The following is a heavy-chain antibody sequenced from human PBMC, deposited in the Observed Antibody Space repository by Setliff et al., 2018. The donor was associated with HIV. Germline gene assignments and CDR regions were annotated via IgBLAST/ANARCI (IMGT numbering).Heavy chain of an antibody. CDR3: ARGYSSGWTGYFDY. J-gene: IGHJ4*02. CDR2: IYYSGST. Sequence: SETLSLTCTVSGGSISNNTYYWGWIRQPPGKGLEWIGSIYYSGSTYYSPSLRSRVTISVDRSKNQFSLRLSSVTAADTAVYYCARGYSSGWTGYFDYWGQGTLVTVSS. V-gene: IGHV4-39*07. D-gene: IGHD6-19*01. CDR1: GGSISNNTYY.